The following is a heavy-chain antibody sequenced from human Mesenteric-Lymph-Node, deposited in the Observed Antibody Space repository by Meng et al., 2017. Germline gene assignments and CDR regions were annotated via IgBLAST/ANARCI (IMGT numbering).Heavy chain of an antibody. CDR3: ASTYEEDTAMVLGD. J-gene: IGHJ4*02. Sequence: SVKVSCEASGGTFSSYAISWVRQAPGQGLEWMGGIIPIFGTANYAQKFQGRVTITADKSTSTAYMELSSLRSEDTAVYYCASTYEEDTAMVLGDWGQGTLVTVSS. CDR2: IIPIFGTA. V-gene: IGHV1-69*06. CDR1: GGTFSSYA. D-gene: IGHD5-18*01.